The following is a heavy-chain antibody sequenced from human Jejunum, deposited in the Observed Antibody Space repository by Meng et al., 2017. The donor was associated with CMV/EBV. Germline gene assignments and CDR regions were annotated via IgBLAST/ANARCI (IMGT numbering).Heavy chain of an antibody. CDR2: ISAYNGNT. CDR3: ARVEVGITSGDY. V-gene: IGHV1-18*01. CDR1: GYTFTNYG. D-gene: IGHD1-26*01. J-gene: IGHJ4*02. Sequence: QGQLVKAGGEVKKPGASLKVSCKASGYTFTNYGTTWVRQAPGQGLEWMGWISAYNGNTNYAQTLQGRVTMTTDTSTSTAYMELRSLRSDDTAVYYCARVEVGITSGDYWGQGTLVTVSS.